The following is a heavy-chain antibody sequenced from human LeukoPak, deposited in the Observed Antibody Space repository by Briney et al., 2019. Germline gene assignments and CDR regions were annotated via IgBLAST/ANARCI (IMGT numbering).Heavy chain of an antibody. V-gene: IGHV4-39*07. J-gene: IGHJ6*02. CDR3: ARNSPYGDYYYGMDV. CDR1: GGSISSSSYY. Sequence: SETLSLTCTVSGGSISSSSYYWGWIRQPPGKGLEWIGSIYYSGSTYYNPSLKSRVTISVDTSKNQFSLKLSSVTAADTAVYYCARNSPYGDYYYGMDVWGQGTTVTVSS. D-gene: IGHD4-17*01. CDR2: IYYSGST.